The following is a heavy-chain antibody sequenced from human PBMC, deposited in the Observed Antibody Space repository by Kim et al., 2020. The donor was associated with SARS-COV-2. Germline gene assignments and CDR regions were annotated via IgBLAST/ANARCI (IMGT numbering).Heavy chain of an antibody. Sequence: SETLSLTCAVYGGSFSGYYWSWIRQPPGKGLEWIGEINHSGSTNYNPSLKSRVTISVDTSKNQFSLKLSSVTAADTAVYYCARTHYYGSGSPPRDYYGMDVWGQGTTVTVSS. CDR2: INHSGST. V-gene: IGHV4-34*01. D-gene: IGHD3-10*01. CDR3: ARTHYYGSGSPPRDYYGMDV. CDR1: GGSFSGYY. J-gene: IGHJ6*02.